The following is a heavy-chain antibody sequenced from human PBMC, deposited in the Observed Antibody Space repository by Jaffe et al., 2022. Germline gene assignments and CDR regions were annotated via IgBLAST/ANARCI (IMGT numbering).Heavy chain of an antibody. CDR3: ARDGIPEAYYDFWSGYSSFDY. CDR1: GFTFSSYW. CDR2: IKQDGSEK. D-gene: IGHD3-3*01. Sequence: EVQLVESGGGLVQPGGSLRLSCAASGFTFSSYWMSWVRQAPGKGLEWVANIKQDGSEKYYVDSVKGRFTISRDNAKNSLYLQMNSLRAEDTAVYYCARDGIPEAYYDFWSGYSSFDYWGQGTLVTVSS. V-gene: IGHV3-7*01. J-gene: IGHJ4*02.